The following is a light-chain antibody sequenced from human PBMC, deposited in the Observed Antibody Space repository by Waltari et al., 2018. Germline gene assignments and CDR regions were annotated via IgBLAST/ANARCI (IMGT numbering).Light chain of an antibody. CDR1: QSVSSN. Sequence: DTVMTQSPAALSVSPGERATLSCRASQSVSSNLAWYQQNPGQAPRLLIYGASTRATGIPARFSGSGSGTEFTLTISSLQSEDFAVYYCQQYNNWPPITFGQGTRLEIK. CDR2: GAS. CDR3: QQYNNWPPIT. J-gene: IGKJ5*01. V-gene: IGKV3-15*01.